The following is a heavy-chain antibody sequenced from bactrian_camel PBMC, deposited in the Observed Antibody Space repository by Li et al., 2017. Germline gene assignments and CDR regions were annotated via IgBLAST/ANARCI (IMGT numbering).Heavy chain of an antibody. Sequence: VQLVESGGGSVQAGRSLLLSCTASGDTIGRYCVGWFRQGPGKQREEVAKIITRDGLTDYADSVKGRLTVSRDSAVNTLYLQMNNLKPEDTAMYYCAAGRLGRNRCPRRPDAADGNDWGQGTQVTVS. CDR2: IITRDGLT. CDR3: AAGRLGRNRCPRRPDAADGND. CDR1: GDTIGRYC. V-gene: IGHV3S47*01. J-gene: IGHJ4*01. D-gene: IGHD1*01.